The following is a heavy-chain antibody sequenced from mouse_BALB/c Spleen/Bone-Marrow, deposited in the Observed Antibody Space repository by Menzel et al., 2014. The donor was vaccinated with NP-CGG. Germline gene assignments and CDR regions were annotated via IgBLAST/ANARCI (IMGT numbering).Heavy chain of an antibody. D-gene: IGHD2-1*01. CDR3: ARGGYFGNSFAY. V-gene: IGHV1S56*01. CDR1: GYTFTNFD. CDR2: IYPGDGTT. J-gene: IGHJ3*01. Sequence: VQLQQSGPELVKPGALLKISCKASGYTFTNFDISWVQQRPGQGLEWIGWIYPGDGTTKYTEKFKGKASLTTDKSSSTAYMQLNSLTSDNSAVYFCARGGYFGNSFAYWGQGTLVSVSA.